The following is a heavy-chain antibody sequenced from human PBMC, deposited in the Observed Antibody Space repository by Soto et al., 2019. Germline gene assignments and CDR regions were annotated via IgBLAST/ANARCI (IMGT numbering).Heavy chain of an antibody. Sequence: QVHLEESGPGLVKPSQTLSLTCTVLGDSIRSGDYYWNWIRQPPGRGLEWIGYIYYCGSTYYNPSLKSRLTMSVDTSKNQFSLRLSSVIAADTAVYYCARSVGYYYYGMDVWGQGTTVIVSS. V-gene: IGHV4-30-4*01. CDR3: ARSVGYYYYGMDV. CDR1: GDSIRSGDYY. D-gene: IGHD1-26*01. J-gene: IGHJ6*02. CDR2: IYYCGST.